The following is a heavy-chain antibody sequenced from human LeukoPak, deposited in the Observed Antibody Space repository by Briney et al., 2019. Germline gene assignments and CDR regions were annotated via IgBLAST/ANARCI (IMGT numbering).Heavy chain of an antibody. CDR2: ISGSGGST. J-gene: IGHJ4*02. CDR1: GFTFSSYA. V-gene: IGHV3-23*01. Sequence: PGRSLRLSCAASGFTFSSYAMSWVRQAPGKGLEWVSAISGSGGSTYYADSVKGRFTISRDNSKNTLYMQMTSMRAEDTAVYYCAKDLSHYYGSGSHDYWGQGTLVTVSS. D-gene: IGHD3-10*01. CDR3: AKDLSHYYGSGSHDY.